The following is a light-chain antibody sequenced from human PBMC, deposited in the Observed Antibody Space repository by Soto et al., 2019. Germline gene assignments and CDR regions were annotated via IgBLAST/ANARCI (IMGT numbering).Light chain of an antibody. Sequence: QSALTQPPSVSGAPGQRVTISCTGSNSNIGAGFGVHWYQQPPGTAPKLLVSGSNNRPSGVPDRFSGSKSGSSASLAITGLLAEDEADYYCQSYDSGLNAFVFGTGTKVT. CDR1: NSNIGAGFG. V-gene: IGLV1-40*01. J-gene: IGLJ1*01. CDR2: GSN. CDR3: QSYDSGLNAFV.